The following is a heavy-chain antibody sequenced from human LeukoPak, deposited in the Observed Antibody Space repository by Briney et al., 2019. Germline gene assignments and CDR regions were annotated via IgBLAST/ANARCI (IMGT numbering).Heavy chain of an antibody. J-gene: IGHJ3*02. CDR1: GGSISSGSYY. D-gene: IGHD5-12*01. CDR2: IYTSGST. CDR3: ARNRGYDLGDAFDI. Sequence: SQTLSLTCTVSGGSISSGSYYWSWIRQPAGKGLEWIGRIYTSGSTNYNPSLKSRVTISVDTSKNQFSLKLSSVTAADTAVYYCARNRGYDLGDAFDIWDQGTMVTVSS. V-gene: IGHV4-61*02.